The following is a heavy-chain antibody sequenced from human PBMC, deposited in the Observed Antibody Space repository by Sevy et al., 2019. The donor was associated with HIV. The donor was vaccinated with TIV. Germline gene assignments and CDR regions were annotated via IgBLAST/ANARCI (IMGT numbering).Heavy chain of an antibody. CDR2: MNQHGTHI. Sequence: GGSLRLSCEVSGFTFSDFWMTWIRQSPGKGLEWVAYMNQHGTHINLLDSVRGRFTISRDNAKNSLYLQMDSLRAEDTAIYYCARDPDWGALDRWGQRTLVTVSS. V-gene: IGHV3-7*01. J-gene: IGHJ5*02. CDR1: GFTFSDFW. CDR3: ARDPDWGALDR. D-gene: IGHD7-27*01.